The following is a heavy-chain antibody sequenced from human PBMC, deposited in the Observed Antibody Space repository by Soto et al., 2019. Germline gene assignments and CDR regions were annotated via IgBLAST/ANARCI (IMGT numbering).Heavy chain of an antibody. CDR1: GGTFSSYA. CDR3: ARDGGYCISTSCYLTALGGMDV. CDR2: IIPIFGTA. Sequence: GASVKVSCKASGGTFSSYAISWVRQAPGQGLEWMGGIIPIFGTANYAQKFQGRVTITADESTSTAYMELSSLRSEDTAVYYCARDGGYCISTSCYLTALGGMDVWGEGTTVTVS. J-gene: IGHJ6*02. V-gene: IGHV1-69*13. D-gene: IGHD2-2*01.